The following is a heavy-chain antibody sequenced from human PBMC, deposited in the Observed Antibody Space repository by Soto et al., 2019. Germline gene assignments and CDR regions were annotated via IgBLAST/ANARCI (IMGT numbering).Heavy chain of an antibody. CDR1: DGSVSSSGDC. CDR3: ARVSGIAVAGTREMDY. D-gene: IGHD6-19*01. V-gene: IGHV4-39*01. J-gene: IGHJ4*02. Sequence: TYSVADGSVSSSGDCWGLISQPPGKGLEWIGSIYYSGSIYYNPSLKSRVTISVDTSKNQFSLKLSSVTAAETAVYYCARVSGIAVAGTREMDYWGQGTLVTVSS. CDR2: IYYSGSI.